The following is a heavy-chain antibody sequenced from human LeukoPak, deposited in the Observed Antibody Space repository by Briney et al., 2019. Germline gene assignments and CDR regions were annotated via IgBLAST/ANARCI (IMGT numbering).Heavy chain of an antibody. CDR1: GGSISSSSYY. J-gene: IGHJ6*03. CDR3: ARDMRLRYYYYYMDV. Sequence: SETLSLTCTVSGGSISSSSYYWGWIRQPPGKGLEWIGSIYYSGSTYYNPSLKSRVTISVDTSKNQFSLKLSSVTAADTAVYYCARDMRLRYYYYYMDVWGKGTTVTVSS. V-gene: IGHV4-39*07. D-gene: IGHD4-17*01. CDR2: IYYSGST.